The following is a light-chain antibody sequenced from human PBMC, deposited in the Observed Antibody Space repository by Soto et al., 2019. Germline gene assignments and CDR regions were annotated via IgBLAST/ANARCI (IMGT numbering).Light chain of an antibody. Sequence: QSALTQPASVSGSLGQSVTISCTGTSSDIGGFRYVSWFQQHPGKAPTLLIYEVTNRPSGVNSRFSGSKSGNTASLTISGLQAEDEADYYCSSYSSSSVPYVFGSGTKLTVL. J-gene: IGLJ1*01. CDR1: SSDIGGFRY. V-gene: IGLV2-14*01. CDR3: SSYSSSSVPYV. CDR2: EVT.